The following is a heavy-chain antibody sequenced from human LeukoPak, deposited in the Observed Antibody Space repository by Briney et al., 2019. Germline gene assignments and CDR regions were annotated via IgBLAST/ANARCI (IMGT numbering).Heavy chain of an antibody. CDR1: GLTFSDFW. V-gene: IGHV3-74*01. Sequence: GGSLRLSCAASGLTFSDFWMHWVRQPPGKGLVWVALVKGDGRTTIYADSVKGRFTISRDSAKNTLYLQMNGLRADDSGVYYCATGHSYGYDYWGQGVLVTVSS. CDR2: VKGDGRTT. J-gene: IGHJ4*02. D-gene: IGHD5-18*01. CDR3: ATGHSYGYDY.